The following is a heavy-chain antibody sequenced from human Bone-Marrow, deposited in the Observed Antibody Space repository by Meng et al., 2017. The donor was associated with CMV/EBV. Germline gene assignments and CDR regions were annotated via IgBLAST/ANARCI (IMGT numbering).Heavy chain of an antibody. V-gene: IGHV1-8*03. D-gene: IGHD1-1*01. CDR1: GYTFTSYD. Sequence: ASVKVSCKASGYTFTSYDINWVRQATGQGLEWMGWMNPNSGNTGYAQKFQGRVTITRNTSISTAYMELSSLRSEDTAVYYCARGPERSNWFDPWGQGTLVTVSS. J-gene: IGHJ5*02. CDR3: ARGPERSNWFDP. CDR2: MNPNSGNT.